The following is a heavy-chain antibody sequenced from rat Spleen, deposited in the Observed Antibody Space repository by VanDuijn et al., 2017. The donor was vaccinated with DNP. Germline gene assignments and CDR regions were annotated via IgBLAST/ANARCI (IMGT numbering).Heavy chain of an antibody. J-gene: IGHJ3*01. CDR1: GFTFSDYY. Sequence: EVQLVESGGGSVQPGRSLKLSCAASGFTFSDYYMSWVRQSPTMGLEWVTSISPDGSNTYYRDSVTGRFTVSRDNAKSSLYLQMDSLRSEDTATYYCTTDAAYWGQGTLVTVSS. CDR3: TTDAAY. V-gene: IGHV5-20*01. CDR2: ISPDGSNT.